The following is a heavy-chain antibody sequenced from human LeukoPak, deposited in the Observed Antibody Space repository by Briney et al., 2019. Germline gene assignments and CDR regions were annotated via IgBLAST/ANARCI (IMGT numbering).Heavy chain of an antibody. V-gene: IGHV4-34*01. D-gene: IGHD4/OR15-4a*01. Sequence: PSETLSLTCAVYGGSFSGYYWSWIRQPPGKGLEWIGEINHSGRTNYNPSLKSRVTISVDTSKNQFSLKLSSVAAADTAVYYCARQNYGAAPLRYWGQGTLVTVSS. CDR1: GGSFSGYY. J-gene: IGHJ4*02. CDR3: ARQNYGAAPLRY. CDR2: INHSGRT.